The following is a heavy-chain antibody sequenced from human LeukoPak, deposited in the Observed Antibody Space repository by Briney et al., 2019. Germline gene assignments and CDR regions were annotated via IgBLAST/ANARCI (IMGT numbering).Heavy chain of an antibody. J-gene: IGHJ5*02. V-gene: IGHV5-51*01. CDR1: GYSFTSYW. CDR3: ARQAYYDILTGYHNVRFDP. CDR2: IYPGDSDT. Sequence: GESLKISCKGSGYSFTSYWIGWVRQMPGKGLEWMGIIYPGDSDTRYSPSFQGQVTISADKSISTAYLQWSSPKASDTAMYYCARQAYYDILTGYHNVRFDPWGQGTLVTVSS. D-gene: IGHD3-9*01.